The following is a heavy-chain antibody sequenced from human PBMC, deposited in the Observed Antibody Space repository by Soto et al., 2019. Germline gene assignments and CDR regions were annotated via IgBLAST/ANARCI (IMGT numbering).Heavy chain of an antibody. V-gene: IGHV1-69*13. Sequence: SVKVSFKASGGTFSSYAISWVRQAPGQGLEWMGGIIPIFGTANYAQNFQGRVTITADESTSIAYMELSSLRSEDTAVYYCARSLVRGGSSSMALNYFDYWGQGTLVTVSS. CDR2: IIPIFGTA. CDR3: ARSLVRGGSSSMALNYFDY. D-gene: IGHD1-26*01. CDR1: GGTFSSYA. J-gene: IGHJ4*02.